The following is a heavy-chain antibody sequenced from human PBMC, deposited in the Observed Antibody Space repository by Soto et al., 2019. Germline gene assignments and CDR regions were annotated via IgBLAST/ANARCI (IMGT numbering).Heavy chain of an antibody. J-gene: IGHJ4*02. CDR1: GGSVSSVKYF. CDR2: IYNNGNT. Sequence: SETLSLTCNVSGGSVSSVKYFWSWIRQPPGKGLEWIAYIYNNGNTNYNPSLKSRATISGDTSKNQCSLKLTSVTAADSAVYFCARTVMPVGNLEAFDHWGQGVLVTVS. V-gene: IGHV4-61*01. D-gene: IGHD3-3*01. CDR3: ARTVMPVGNLEAFDH.